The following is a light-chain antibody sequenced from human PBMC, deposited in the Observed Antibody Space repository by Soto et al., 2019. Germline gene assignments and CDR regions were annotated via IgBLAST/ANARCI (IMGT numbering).Light chain of an antibody. CDR2: GVS. V-gene: IGKV3-15*01. J-gene: IGKJ2*01. CDR1: QSISGE. CDR3: QQGHYWPLT. Sequence: EIVMTQSPAPLSVSPGERATLSCRASQSISGELAWYQQRPGLPPRLLIYGVSTSATGVPDRFSGSGSGSDFTLTISGLQSEDFAVYYCQQGHYWPLTFGQGTRLDI.